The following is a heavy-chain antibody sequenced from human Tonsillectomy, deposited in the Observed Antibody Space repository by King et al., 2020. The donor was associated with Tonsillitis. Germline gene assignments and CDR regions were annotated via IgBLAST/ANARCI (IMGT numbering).Heavy chain of an antibody. CDR2: IRYDGSNK. V-gene: IGHV3-30*02. CDR3: AKGRIAPAGTRGVYYYYYYGMDV. Sequence: VQLVESGGGVVQPGGSLRLSCAASGFTFSSYGMHWVRQAPGKGLEWVAFIRYDGSNKYYADSVKGRFTISRDNSKNTLYLQMNSLRAEDTAVYYCAKGRIAPAGTRGVYYYYYYGMDVWGQGTTVTVSS. D-gene: IGHD6-13*01. J-gene: IGHJ6*02. CDR1: GFTFSSYG.